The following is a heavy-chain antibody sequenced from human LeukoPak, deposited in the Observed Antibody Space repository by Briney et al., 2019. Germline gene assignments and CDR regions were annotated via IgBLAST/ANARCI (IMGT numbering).Heavy chain of an antibody. Sequence: SETLSLTCTVSGGSMSSGTYYWGWIRQPPGKGLEWIGTIYYSGTTYYNPSLKSRVTISIDTSKNQFSLKLSSVTAADTAVYYCASTPLGATRPFDYWGQGTLVTASS. CDR2: IYYSGTT. V-gene: IGHV4-39*01. D-gene: IGHD5-12*01. CDR3: ASTPLGATRPFDY. CDR1: GGSMSSGTYY. J-gene: IGHJ4*02.